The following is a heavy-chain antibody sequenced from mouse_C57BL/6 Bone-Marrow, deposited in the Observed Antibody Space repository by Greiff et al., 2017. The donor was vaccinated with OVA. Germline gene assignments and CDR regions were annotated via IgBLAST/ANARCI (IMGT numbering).Heavy chain of an antibody. CDR2: IYPGDGDT. J-gene: IGHJ3*01. V-gene: IGHV1-82*01. CDR1: GYAFSSSW. D-gene: IGHD2-2*01. Sequence: QVQLQQSGPELVKPGASVKISCKASGYAFSSSWMNWVKQRPGKGLEWIGRIYPGDGDTNYNGKFKGKATLTADKSSSTAYMQLSSLTSEDSAVYFWARGRGGYPSFAYWGQGTLVTVSA. CDR3: ARGRGGYPSFAY.